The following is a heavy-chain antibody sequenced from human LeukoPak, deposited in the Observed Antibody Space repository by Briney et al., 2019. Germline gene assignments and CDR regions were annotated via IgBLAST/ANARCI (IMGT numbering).Heavy chain of an antibody. CDR1: GYTFTGYY. Sequence: GASVNVSYKASGYTFTGYYMHWVRQAPGQGLEWMGWINPNSGGTSYAQKFQGRVTMTRDTSISTAYMELSRLRSDDTAVYYCARGRYCSSTSCYTDFDYWGQGTLVTVSS. D-gene: IGHD2-2*02. CDR3: ARGRYCSSTSCYTDFDY. CDR2: INPNSGGT. J-gene: IGHJ4*02. V-gene: IGHV1-2*02.